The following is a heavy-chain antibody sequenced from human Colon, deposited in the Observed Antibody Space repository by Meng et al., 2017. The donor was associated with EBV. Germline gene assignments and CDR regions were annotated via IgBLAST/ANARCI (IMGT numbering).Heavy chain of an antibody. J-gene: IGHJ4*02. CDR1: GFNFNDSY. CDR3: ARDLGGPRDY. Sequence: GGVLVMPGASLSLSGAASGFNFNDSYITWIRQAPGKGLEWVAFISKMGDGISYAESVRGRFTISRDSATHSLYLQMNSLRAEDTAVYYCARDLGGPRDYWGQGTLVTVSS. D-gene: IGHD6-25*01. V-gene: IGHV3-11*01. CDR2: ISKMGDGI.